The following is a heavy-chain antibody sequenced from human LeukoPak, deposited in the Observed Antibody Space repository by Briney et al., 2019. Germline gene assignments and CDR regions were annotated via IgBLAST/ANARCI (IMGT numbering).Heavy chain of an antibody. CDR2: ISSSDSTI. D-gene: IGHD2-2*01. Sequence: GGSLRLSCAASGFTFSDYYMSWIRQAPGKGLEWVSYISSSDSTIHYADSVKGRFTISRDNAKKSLYLQMNSLRAEDTAVYYCARDGNVVLPAAITYYFDCWGQGTLVTVSS. J-gene: IGHJ4*02. CDR1: GFTFSDYY. CDR3: ARDGNVVLPAAITYYFDC. V-gene: IGHV3-11*01.